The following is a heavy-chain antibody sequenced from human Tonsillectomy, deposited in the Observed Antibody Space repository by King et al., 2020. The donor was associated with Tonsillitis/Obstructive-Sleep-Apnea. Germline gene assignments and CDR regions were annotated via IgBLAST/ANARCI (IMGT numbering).Heavy chain of an antibody. J-gene: IGHJ3*02. CDR2: IYSGGST. Sequence: VQLVESGGGLIQPGGSLRLSCAASGFTVSSNYMSWVRQAPGKGLEWVPVIYSGGSTYYADSVKGRFTISRDNSKNTLYLQMNSLRAEDTAVYYCARDLGSSTSREAFDIWGQGTMVTVSS. D-gene: IGHD2-2*01. CDR1: GFTVSSNY. CDR3: ARDLGSSTSREAFDI. V-gene: IGHV3-53*01.